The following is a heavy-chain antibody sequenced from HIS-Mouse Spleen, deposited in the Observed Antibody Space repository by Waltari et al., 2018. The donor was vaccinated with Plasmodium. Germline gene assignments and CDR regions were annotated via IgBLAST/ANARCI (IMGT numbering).Heavy chain of an antibody. CDR2: TNPNSGGT. Sequence: QVQLVQSGAEVKKPWASVKVSFKSAGYTFTGYFTPWLRQAPGQGLEWMGWTNPNSGGTNYAQRFQGRVTMTRDTSISTAYMELSRLRSDDTAVYYCARDPKQLGSAFDIWGQGTMVTVSS. J-gene: IGHJ3*02. CDR1: GYTFTGYF. V-gene: IGHV1-2*02. D-gene: IGHD7-27*01. CDR3: ARDPKQLGSAFDI.